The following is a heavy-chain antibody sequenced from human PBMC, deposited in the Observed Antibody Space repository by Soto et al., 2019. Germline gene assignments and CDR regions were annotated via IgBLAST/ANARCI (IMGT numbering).Heavy chain of an antibody. CDR1: GFTFSSSS. D-gene: IGHD1-26*01. CDR3: ARDLCGSSGNYGPAY. CDR2: ISSSSSAI. Sequence: PGGSLRLSCAASGFTFSSSSMNWVRQAPGKGLEWVSYISSSSSAIYYTDSVKGRFTISRDNAKNSLYLQMNSLRAEDTALYYCARDLCGSSGNYGPAYWGQGTLVTVSS. J-gene: IGHJ4*02. V-gene: IGHV3-48*01.